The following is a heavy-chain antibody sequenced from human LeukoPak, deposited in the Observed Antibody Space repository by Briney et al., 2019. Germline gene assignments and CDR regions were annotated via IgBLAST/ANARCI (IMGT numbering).Heavy chain of an antibody. V-gene: IGHV1-2*02. CDR2: INPNSGGT. CDR1: GYTFTGYY. J-gene: IGHJ3*02. CDR3: ARLGMGTTHAFDI. Sequence: ASVKVPCKASGYTFTGYYMHWVRQAPGQGLEGMGWINPNSGGTNYAQKFQGRVTMTRDTSISTAYMELSRLRSDDTAVYYCARLGMGTTHAFDIWGQGTMVTVSS. D-gene: IGHD5-18*01.